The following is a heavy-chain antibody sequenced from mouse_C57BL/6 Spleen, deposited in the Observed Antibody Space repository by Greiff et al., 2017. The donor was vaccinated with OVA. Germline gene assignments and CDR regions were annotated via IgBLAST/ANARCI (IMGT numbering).Heavy chain of an antibody. V-gene: IGHV5-9*01. CDR3: ARPDGYYFDY. D-gene: IGHD2-3*01. CDR1: GFTFSSYT. J-gene: IGHJ2*01. CDR2: ISGGGGNT. Sequence: EVHLVESGGGLVKPGGSLKLSCAASGFTFSSYTMSWVRQTPEKRLEWVATISGGGGNTYYPDSVKGRFTISRDNAKNTLYLQMSSLRSEDTALYYCARPDGYYFDYWGQGTTLTVSS.